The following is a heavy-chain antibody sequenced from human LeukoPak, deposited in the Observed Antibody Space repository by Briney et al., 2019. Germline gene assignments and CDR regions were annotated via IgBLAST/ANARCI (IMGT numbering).Heavy chain of an antibody. J-gene: IGHJ4*02. V-gene: IGHV4-59*01. CDR2: IYYSGNT. CDR3: ARSTGSTMFIDY. CDR1: GGSISAYY. D-gene: IGHD3-10*02. Sequence: PSETLSLTCTVSGGSISAYYWSWIRQPPGKGREWLGYIYYSGNTEYKPSLKSRVDMSVDTSKNQFSLRLSSVTAADTAVYYCARSTGSTMFIDYWGQGTLVTVSS.